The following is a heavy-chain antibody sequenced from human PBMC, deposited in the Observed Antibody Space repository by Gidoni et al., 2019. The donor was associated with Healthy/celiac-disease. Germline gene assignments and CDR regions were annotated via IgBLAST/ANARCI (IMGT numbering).Heavy chain of an antibody. CDR2: ISSSSSYI. Sequence: EVQLVESGRGLVKPGGSLRLSCAASGFTFSSYSMNWVRQAPGKGLEWVSSISSSSSYIYYADSVKGRFTISRDNAKNSLYLQMNSLRAEDTAVYYCARAFYGIVVNSPFDYWGQGTLVTVSS. J-gene: IGHJ4*02. D-gene: IGHD3-22*01. CDR1: GFTFSSYS. CDR3: ARAFYGIVVNSPFDY. V-gene: IGHV3-21*01.